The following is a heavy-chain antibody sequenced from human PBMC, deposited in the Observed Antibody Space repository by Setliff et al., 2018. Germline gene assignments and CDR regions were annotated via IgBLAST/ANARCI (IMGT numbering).Heavy chain of an antibody. J-gene: IGHJ3*02. CDR1: GYTFTNFG. CDR2: IITSTGKT. D-gene: IGHD3-22*01. Sequence: ASVKVSCKASGYTFTNFGFHWLRQAPGQGLEWMAMIITSTGKTSYAQKFQGRVTVTTDTYTGTGYMELRSLRSDDTAMYYCARDRKEVVISPSQAAFDIWGQGTMVTVSS. V-gene: IGHV1-18*01. CDR3: ARDRKEVVISPSQAAFDI.